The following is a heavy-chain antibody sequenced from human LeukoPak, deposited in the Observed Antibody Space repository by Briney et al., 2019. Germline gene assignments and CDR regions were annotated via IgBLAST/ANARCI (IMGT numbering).Heavy chain of an antibody. D-gene: IGHD3-16*01. V-gene: IGHV3-30-3*01. J-gene: IGHJ4*02. CDR1: GFTFSNYA. CDR3: AKGYADFDY. Sequence: GGSLRLSCAASGFTFSNYAVHWVRQAPGKGLEWVAVISYDGSNKYYADSVKGRFTISRDNSKNTLYLQMNSLRAEDTAVYYCAKGYADFDYWGQGTLVTVSS. CDR2: ISYDGSNK.